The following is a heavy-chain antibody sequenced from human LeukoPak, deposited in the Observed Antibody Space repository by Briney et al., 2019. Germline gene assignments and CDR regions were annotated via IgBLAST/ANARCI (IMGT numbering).Heavy chain of an antibody. CDR1: GFTFSSCA. V-gene: IGHV3-23*01. D-gene: IGHD3-22*01. CDR2: ISTTGGGT. CDR3: AKTVFETSGFYPNFDY. J-gene: IGHJ4*02. Sequence: PGGSLRLSCAASGFTFSSCAMSWVRQAPGKGLEWVSSISTTGGGTYYADSVKGRFTISRDNSKNTLYLHMNSLRAEDAAIYYYAKTVFETSGFYPNFDYWGQGTLVTASS.